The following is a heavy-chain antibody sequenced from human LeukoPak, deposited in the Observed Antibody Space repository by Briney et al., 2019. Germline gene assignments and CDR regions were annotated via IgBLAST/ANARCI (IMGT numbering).Heavy chain of an antibody. D-gene: IGHD1-26*01. V-gene: IGHV3-7*01. J-gene: IGHJ4*02. Sequence: AGSLRLSCAASGFTFRSYWMSWVRQAPGKGLEWVANIKQDGSEKYYVGSLRGRFTISRDNAKNSLYLQMNSLSAEDTAVYYSARNVGATTSPGMGYWGQGTLVTVSS. CDR3: ARNVGATTSPGMGY. CDR2: IKQDGSEK. CDR1: GFTFRSYW.